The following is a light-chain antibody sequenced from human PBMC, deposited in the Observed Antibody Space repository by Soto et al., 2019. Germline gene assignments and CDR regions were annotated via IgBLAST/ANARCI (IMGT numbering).Light chain of an antibody. CDR3: QQYGSSPKT. CDR1: QSVSTNY. CDR2: GAS. V-gene: IGKV3-20*01. Sequence: EIVLTQSPGTLSLSPGERATFSCRASQSVSTNYLPWYRQKPGQAPRLLIYGASSRATGIPDRFSGSGSGTDFTLTISRLEPEDFAVYYCQQYGSSPKTFGQGTKVEIK. J-gene: IGKJ1*01.